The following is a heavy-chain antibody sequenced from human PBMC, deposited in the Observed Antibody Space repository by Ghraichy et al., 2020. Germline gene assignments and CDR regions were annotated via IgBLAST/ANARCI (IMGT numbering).Heavy chain of an antibody. V-gene: IGHV3-21*01. CDR1: GFTFSSYS. Sequence: GGSPRLSCAASGFTFSSYSMNWVRQAPGKGLEWVSSISSSSSYIYYADSVKGRFTISRDNAKNSLYLQMNSLRAEDTAVYYCAREGGMATIDYWGQGTLVTVSS. CDR3: AREGGMATIDY. CDR2: ISSSSSYI. J-gene: IGHJ4*02. D-gene: IGHD5-24*01.